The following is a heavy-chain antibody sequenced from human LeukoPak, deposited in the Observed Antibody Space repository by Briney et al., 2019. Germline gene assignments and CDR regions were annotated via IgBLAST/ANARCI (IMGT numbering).Heavy chain of an antibody. CDR2: IYYSGST. V-gene: IGHV4-39*01. CDR1: GGSISSSSYY. D-gene: IGHD3-9*01. CDR3: ARHQTKGVRYFDWLNWFDP. Sequence: SETLSLTCTVSGGSISSSSYYWGWIRQPPGKGLEWTGRIYYSGSTYYNPSLKSRVTISVDTSKNQFSLKLSSVTAADTAVYYCARHQTKGVRYFDWLNWFDPWGQGTLVTVSS. J-gene: IGHJ5*02.